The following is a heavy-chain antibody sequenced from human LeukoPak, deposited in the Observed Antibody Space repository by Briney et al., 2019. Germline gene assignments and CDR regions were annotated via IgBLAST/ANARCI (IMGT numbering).Heavy chain of an antibody. CDR3: ASGQMVRGVLNWFDP. Sequence: GASVKVSCKASGYTFTSYYMHWVRQAPGQGLEWMGIINPSGGSTSYAQKFQGRVTMTRDTSPSTVYMELSSLRSEDTAVSYCASGQMVRGVLNWFDPWGQGTLVTVSS. D-gene: IGHD3-10*01. J-gene: IGHJ5*02. V-gene: IGHV1-46*01. CDR2: INPSGGST. CDR1: GYTFTSYY.